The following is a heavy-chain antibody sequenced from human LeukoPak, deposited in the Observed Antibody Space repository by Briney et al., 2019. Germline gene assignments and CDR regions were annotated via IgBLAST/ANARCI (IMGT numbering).Heavy chain of an antibody. CDR2: ISYDGSNK. J-gene: IGHJ4*02. CDR1: GFTFSSYG. CDR3: AKSRGVVPAAPLGY. V-gene: IGHV3-30*18. D-gene: IGHD2-2*01. Sequence: GRSLRLSCAASGFTFSSYGMHWVRQAPGKGLEWVAAISYDGSNKYYADSVKGRFTISRDNSKNTLYLHMNSLRAEDTAVYYCAKSRGVVPAAPLGYWGQGTLVTVSS.